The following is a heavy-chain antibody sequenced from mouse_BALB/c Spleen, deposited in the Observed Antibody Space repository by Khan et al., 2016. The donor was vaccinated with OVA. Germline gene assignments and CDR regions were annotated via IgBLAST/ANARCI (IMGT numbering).Heavy chain of an antibody. CDR1: GYTFTSYD. J-gene: IGHJ4*01. CDR2: IFPGDGTT. CDR3: ARRRGSIDY. Sequence: VQLQQPGAEVVKSGASVKLSCKASGYTFTSYDLNWVRQRPEQGLEWIGWIFPGDGTTKYNEKFRGKATLTTDKSSSTAYIQLSRLTSEDSAVYFGARRRGSIDYWGQGTSVTVSS. V-gene: IGHV1-85*01.